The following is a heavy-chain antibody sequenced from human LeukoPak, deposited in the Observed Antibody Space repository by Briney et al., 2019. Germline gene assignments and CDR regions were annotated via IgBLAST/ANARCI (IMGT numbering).Heavy chain of an antibody. J-gene: IGHJ5*02. Sequence: GGSLRLSCAASGFTFDDYGMSWVRQAPGKGLEWVSSISSSSSYIYYADSVKGRFTISRDNAKNSLYLQMNSLRAEDTAVYYCAREAAYYDSSGYLNWFDPWGQGTLVTVSS. CDR1: GFTFDDYG. V-gene: IGHV3-21*04. CDR3: AREAAYYDSSGYLNWFDP. CDR2: ISSSSSYI. D-gene: IGHD3-22*01.